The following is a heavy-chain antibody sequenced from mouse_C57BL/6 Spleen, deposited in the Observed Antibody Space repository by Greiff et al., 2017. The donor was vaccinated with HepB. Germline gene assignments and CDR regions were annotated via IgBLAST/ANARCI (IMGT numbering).Heavy chain of an antibody. CDR2: IYPGDGDT. V-gene: IGHV1-82*01. D-gene: IGHD2-3*01. Sequence: VKLQQSGPELVKPGASVKISCKASGYAFSSSWMNWVKQRPGKGLEWIGRIYPGDGDTNYNGKFKGKATLTADKSSSTAYMQLSSLTSEDSAVYFCARDGYSRYFDYWGQGTTLTVSS. CDR1: GYAFSSSW. CDR3: ARDGYSRYFDY. J-gene: IGHJ2*01.